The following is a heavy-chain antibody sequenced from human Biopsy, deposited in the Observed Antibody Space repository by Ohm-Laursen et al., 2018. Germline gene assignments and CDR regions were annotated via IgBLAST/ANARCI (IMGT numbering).Heavy chain of an antibody. D-gene: IGHD3-22*01. CDR3: ARDRGYYSDRTVPGYFDL. CDR1: GDSISSYY. V-gene: IGHV4-59*01. J-gene: IGHJ2*01. CDR2: VYYTGST. Sequence: PSETLSLTCTVSGDSISSYYWSWIRQPPGKGLQWIAYVYYTGSTDYNPSLQSRVTISVDTSKNHFSLRLRSVTPADTAIYYCARDRGYYSDRTVPGYFDLWGRGTLVTVSS.